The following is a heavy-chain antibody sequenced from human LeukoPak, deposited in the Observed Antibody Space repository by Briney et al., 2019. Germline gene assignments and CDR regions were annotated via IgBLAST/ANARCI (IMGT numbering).Heavy chain of an antibody. CDR1: GFSARSNY. CDR2: IYSGGRT. V-gene: IGHV3-66*04. D-gene: IGHD2-21*01. Sequence: PGGSLRLSCTASGFSARSNYMSWVRQAPGKGLEWVSVIYSGGRTHYADSVRGRFAISGDNSKNTIYLQMNSLRVEDTAVYYCAKLNLGEMAYFDSWGQGILVTVSS. J-gene: IGHJ4*02. CDR3: AKLNLGEMAYFDS.